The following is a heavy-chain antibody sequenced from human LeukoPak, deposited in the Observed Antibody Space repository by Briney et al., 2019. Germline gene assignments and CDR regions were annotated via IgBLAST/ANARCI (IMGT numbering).Heavy chain of an antibody. D-gene: IGHD4-17*01. J-gene: IGHJ4*02. CDR2: ISPKSGDT. CDR3: ARAYSDYLIGDY. Sequence: ASVKVSCKASGYTFTDYEMHWVRQAPGQGLEWMGWISPKSGDTNHAQKFQGRVTMTGDTSTRTVYMEVSRLRFDDTAMYYCARAYSDYLIGDYWGQGTLVTVSS. CDR1: GYTFTDYE. V-gene: IGHV1-2*02.